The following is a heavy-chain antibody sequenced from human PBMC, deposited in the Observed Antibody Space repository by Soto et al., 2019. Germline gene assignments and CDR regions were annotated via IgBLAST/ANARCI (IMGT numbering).Heavy chain of an antibody. CDR2: MNPNSGNT. J-gene: IGHJ6*02. V-gene: IGHV1-8*01. D-gene: IGHD6-25*01. CDR1: GYTFTSCD. Sequence: ASVKVSCKASGYTFTSCDINWLRQATGQGLEWMGWMNPNSGNTGYAQKFQGRVTMTRNTSISTAYMELSSLRSEDTAVYYCARDHLPQRGYYGMDVWGQGTTVTV. CDR3: ARDHLPQRGYYGMDV.